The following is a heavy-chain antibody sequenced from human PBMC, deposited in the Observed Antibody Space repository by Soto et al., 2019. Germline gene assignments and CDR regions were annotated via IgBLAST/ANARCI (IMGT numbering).Heavy chain of an antibody. Sequence: QVQLVESGGGVVQPGRSLRLSCAPSGFIFSIYGMHWVRQAPGKGLEWVAAISYDGSNKYYVDSVKGRFTISRDNSKNTLSLQMNSLRAEDTAVYYCAKDGRDPGYYYGMDVWGQGTTVTVSS. J-gene: IGHJ6*02. V-gene: IGHV3-30*18. CDR3: AKDGRDPGYYYGMDV. CDR1: GFIFSIYG. CDR2: ISYDGSNK.